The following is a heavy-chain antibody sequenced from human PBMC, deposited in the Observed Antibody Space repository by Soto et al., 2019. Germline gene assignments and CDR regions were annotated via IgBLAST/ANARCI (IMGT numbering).Heavy chain of an antibody. CDR1: GFTFSSYA. J-gene: IGHJ4*02. CDR3: AKGARRYYYDSSGYYYFDY. CDR2: ISGSGGST. Sequence: PGGSLRLSCAASGFTFSSYAMSWVRQAPGKGLEWVSAISGSGGSTYYADSVKGRFTISRDNSKNTLYLQMNSLRAEDTAVYYCAKGARRYYYDSSGYYYFDYWGQGTLVTVSS. V-gene: IGHV3-23*01. D-gene: IGHD3-22*01.